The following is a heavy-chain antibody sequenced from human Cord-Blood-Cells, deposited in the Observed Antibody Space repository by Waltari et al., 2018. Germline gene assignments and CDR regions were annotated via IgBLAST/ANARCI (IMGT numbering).Heavy chain of an antibody. CDR2: IYSGGST. V-gene: IGHV3-53*01. D-gene: IGHD6-6*01. J-gene: IGHJ4*02. Sequence: EVQLVASGAGLIQHGGSLSLSCAAFGFTVSRNYMTWVRQRPGKGLGWVSVIYSGGSTYYADSVKGRFTISRDNSKNTLYLQMNSLRAEDTAVYYCASLAARPVDPYYFDYWGQGTLVTVSS. CDR1: GFTVSRNY. CDR3: ASLAARPVDPYYFDY.